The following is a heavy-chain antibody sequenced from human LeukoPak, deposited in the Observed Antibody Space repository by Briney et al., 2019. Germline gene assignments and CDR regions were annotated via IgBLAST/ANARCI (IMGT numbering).Heavy chain of an antibody. CDR2: ISGSGGST. V-gene: IGHV3-23*01. CDR3: AKDRGVVVPAAIPLSPDY. J-gene: IGHJ4*02. D-gene: IGHD2-2*02. CDR1: GFTFSSYA. Sequence: PGGSLRLSCAASGFTFSSYAMSWARQAPGKGLEWVSAISGSGGSTYYADSVKGRFTISRDNSKNTLYLQMNSLRAEDTAVYYCAKDRGVVVPAAIPLSPDYWGQGTLVTVSS.